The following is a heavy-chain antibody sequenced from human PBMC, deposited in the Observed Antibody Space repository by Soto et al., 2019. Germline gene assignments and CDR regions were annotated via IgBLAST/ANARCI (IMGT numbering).Heavy chain of an antibody. D-gene: IGHD3-10*01. J-gene: IGHJ4*02. CDR3: SRVDPGETSPFDH. Sequence: ASVKVSCKASGGTFSSYTISWVRQAPGQGLEWMGWINPFDGSRMFAQSFQGRVTMTADKSTSTAYMEVSSLRSEDTAVYYCSRVDPGETSPFDHWGQGTLVTVSS. V-gene: IGHV1-69*08. CDR1: GGTFSSYT. CDR2: INPFDGSR.